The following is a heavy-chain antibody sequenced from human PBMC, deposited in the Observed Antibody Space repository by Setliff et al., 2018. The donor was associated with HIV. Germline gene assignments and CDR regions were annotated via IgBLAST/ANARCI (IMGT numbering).Heavy chain of an antibody. Sequence: SETLSLTCAVYGGSVSGYYWSWIRQPPGKGLEWIGEIDHSGSTNYNPSLKSRVTISVDTSRNEFSLKLSSVTAADTAVYFCARGGAFCGRDSCYYLDYWGQGNPVTVSS. CDR1: GGSVSGYY. CDR3: ARGGAFCGRDSCYYLDY. D-gene: IGHD2-21*02. V-gene: IGHV4-34*01. CDR2: IDHSGST. J-gene: IGHJ4*02.